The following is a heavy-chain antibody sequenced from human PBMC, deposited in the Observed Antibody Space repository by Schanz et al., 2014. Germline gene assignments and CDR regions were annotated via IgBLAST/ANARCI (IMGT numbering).Heavy chain of an antibody. CDR2: IRGSGHIT. CDR3: VGIHVAVAEAFY. V-gene: IGHV3-23*04. J-gene: IGHJ4*02. Sequence: EVQLVESGGGLVQPGGSVRLSCAVSGFTFSSYAMSWVRQAPGKGLEWVSGIRGSGHITNYADSVEGRFTISRDNAKNTLYLQMNSLRPEDTALYYCVGIHVAVAEAFYWGQGALVIVS. D-gene: IGHD6-19*01. CDR1: GFTFSSYA.